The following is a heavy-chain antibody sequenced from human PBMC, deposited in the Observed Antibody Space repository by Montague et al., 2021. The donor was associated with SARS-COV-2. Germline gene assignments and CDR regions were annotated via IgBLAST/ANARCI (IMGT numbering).Heavy chain of an antibody. CDR2: IYQSGSA. Sequence: TLSLTCVVSGGSVSSGDYSWSWIRQSPGKGLEWIGYIYQSGSAXYNPSVKSRVTISIDTSNNQFSLNLRSVTAADTGLYYCATGTRTYGMDFWGPGTTVTVSS. V-gene: IGHV4-30-2*06. CDR1: GGSVSSGDYS. D-gene: IGHD1-1*01. CDR3: ATGTRTYGMDF. J-gene: IGHJ6*02.